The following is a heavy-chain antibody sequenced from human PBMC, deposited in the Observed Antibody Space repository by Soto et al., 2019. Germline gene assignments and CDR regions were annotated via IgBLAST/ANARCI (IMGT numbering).Heavy chain of an antibody. D-gene: IGHD2-15*01. V-gene: IGHV3-23*01. CDR1: GFTFSSYA. J-gene: IGHJ5*02. CDR3: AKDNSLHWFDP. CDR2: FNGNGGLT. Sequence: GGSLRLSCATSGFTFSSYAMTWVRQAPGKGLEWVSTFNGNGGLTYYADSVKGRFTISRDNSKNTLYLQMGSLRGEDTAIYYCAKDNSLHWFDPWGQGTLVTVSS.